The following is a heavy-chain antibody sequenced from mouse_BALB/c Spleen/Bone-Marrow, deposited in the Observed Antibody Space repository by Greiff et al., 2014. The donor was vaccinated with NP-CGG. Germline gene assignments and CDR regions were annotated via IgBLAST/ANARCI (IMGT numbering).Heavy chain of an antibody. Sequence: VQLQESGAELVRPGASVKLSCKASGYTFTSYWINWVKQRPGQGLEWMGNIYPSDSYTNYNQKFKDKATLTVDKSSSTAYMQLSSPTSEDSAVYYCSRRLTGSYAMDYWGQGTSVTVSS. J-gene: IGHJ4*01. CDR1: GYTFTSYW. CDR2: IYPSDSYT. CDR3: SRRLTGSYAMDY. D-gene: IGHD4-1*01. V-gene: IGHV1-69*02.